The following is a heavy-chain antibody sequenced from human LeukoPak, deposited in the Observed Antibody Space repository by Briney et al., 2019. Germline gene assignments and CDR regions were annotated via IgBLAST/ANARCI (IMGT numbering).Heavy chain of an antibody. CDR1: GFTFSSYA. CDR3: AKDAPPLGVAAAGIFDY. V-gene: IGHV3-30*04. Sequence: GGSLRLSCAASGFTFSSYAMHWVRQAPGKGLEWVAVISYDGSNKKYADSVKGRFTISRDNSKNTLYLQMNSLRAEDTAVYYCAKDAPPLGVAAAGIFDYWGQGTLVTVSS. J-gene: IGHJ4*02. D-gene: IGHD6-13*01. CDR2: ISYDGSNK.